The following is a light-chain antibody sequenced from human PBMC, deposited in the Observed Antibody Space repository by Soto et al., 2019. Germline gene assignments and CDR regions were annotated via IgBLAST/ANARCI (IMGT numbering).Light chain of an antibody. Sequence: QSALTQPRSVSGSPGQSVTISCTGTSSDVGGYNYVYWYQQHPGKAPKVMIYDVSKRPSGVPDRFSGSKSDNTASLTISGLQAEDEADYYCCSYAGSYTVVFGGGTKLTVL. V-gene: IGLV2-11*01. CDR1: SSDVGGYNY. CDR3: CSYAGSYTVV. CDR2: DVS. J-gene: IGLJ2*01.